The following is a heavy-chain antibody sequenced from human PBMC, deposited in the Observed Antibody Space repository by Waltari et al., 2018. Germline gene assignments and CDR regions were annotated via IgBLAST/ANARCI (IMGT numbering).Heavy chain of an antibody. V-gene: IGHV4-61*09. CDR3: ARDSLRGFSVQRAFLI. CDR2: IYTSGVT. Sequence: QVQLQESGPGLVKPSQTLSLTCTVSGGSISSGSYYWSWIRQPAGKGLEWIGYIYTSGVTTSTPSPRGRPTSSLAPPKTRFSLILSPLPAPAPASYYVARDSLRGFSVQRAFLIWGQGPMVPVPS. CDR1: GGSISSGSYY. J-gene: IGHJ3*02. D-gene: IGHD3-16*01.